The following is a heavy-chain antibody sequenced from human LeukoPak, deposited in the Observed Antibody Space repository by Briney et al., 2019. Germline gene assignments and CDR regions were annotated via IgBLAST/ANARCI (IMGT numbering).Heavy chain of an antibody. CDR2: ISSSGSTI. Sequence: GGSLRLSCAASGFTFSDYYMSWIRQAPGKGLEWVSYISSSGSTIFYADSVKGRFTTSRDNTKNSLYLQMNSLRAEDTALYYCARASTSSWYEVDYWGQGTLVTVSS. J-gene: IGHJ4*02. CDR1: GFTFSDYY. V-gene: IGHV3-11*01. CDR3: ARASTSSWYEVDY. D-gene: IGHD6-13*01.